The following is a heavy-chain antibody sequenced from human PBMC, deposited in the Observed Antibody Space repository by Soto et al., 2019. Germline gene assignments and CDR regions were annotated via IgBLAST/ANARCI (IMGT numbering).Heavy chain of an antibody. Sequence: GASLRLSCAASGFTFSSYAMSWVRQAPGKGLEWVSAISGSGGSTYYADSVKGRFTISRDNSKNTLYLQMNSLRAEDTAVYYCAKDLVAWYNWNYGAFDYWGQGTLVTVSS. J-gene: IGHJ4*02. CDR2: ISGSGGST. CDR1: GFTFSSYA. D-gene: IGHD1-7*01. V-gene: IGHV3-23*01. CDR3: AKDLVAWYNWNYGAFDY.